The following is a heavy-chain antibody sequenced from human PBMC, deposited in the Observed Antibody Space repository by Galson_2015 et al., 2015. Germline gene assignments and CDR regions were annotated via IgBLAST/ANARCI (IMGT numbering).Heavy chain of an antibody. J-gene: IGHJ5*02. CDR3: ATRADYDIFPRDP. Sequence: SVKVSCKVSGYTLTDLSMHWVRPAPGKGLEWMGGFDPEDDKTIYARKFQGRVTMTEDTSTDTAYMEVSSLSSEDTAVYYCATRADYDIFPRDPWGQGTLATVSS. CDR1: GYTLTDLS. D-gene: IGHD3-9*01. V-gene: IGHV1-24*01. CDR2: FDPEDDKT.